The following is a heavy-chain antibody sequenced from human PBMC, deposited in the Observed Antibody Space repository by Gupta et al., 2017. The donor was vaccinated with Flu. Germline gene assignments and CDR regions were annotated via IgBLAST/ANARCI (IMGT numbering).Heavy chain of an antibody. CDR3: AKGDTTVVTWGGGYDY. D-gene: IGHD3-16*01. CDR2: INAGGENT. Sequence: VSLINAGGENTYYSDSVKGRFTISRDNSKNTVYLQMKSLRVDDTAVYYCAKGDTTVVTWGGGYDYWGQGTLVTVSS. J-gene: IGHJ4*02. V-gene: IGHV3-23*01.